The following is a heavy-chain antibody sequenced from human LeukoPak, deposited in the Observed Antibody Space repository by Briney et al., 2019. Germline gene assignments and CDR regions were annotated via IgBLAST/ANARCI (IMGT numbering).Heavy chain of an antibody. J-gene: IGHJ4*02. CDR2: ISSSSSYI. V-gene: IGHV3-21*01. Sequence: GGSLRLSCAASGFTFSSYSMNWVRQAPGKGLEWVSSISSSSSYIYYADSVKGRFTISRDNAKNSLYLQMNSLRAEDTAVYYCARDARPHYDFWSGYYTVELDYWGQGTLVTVSS. CDR3: ARDARPHYDFWSGYYTVELDY. CDR1: GFTFSSYS. D-gene: IGHD3-3*01.